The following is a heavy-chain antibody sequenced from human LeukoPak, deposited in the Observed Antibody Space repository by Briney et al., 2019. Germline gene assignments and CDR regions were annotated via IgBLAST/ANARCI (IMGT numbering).Heavy chain of an antibody. Sequence: GGSLRLSCAASGFTFSSYWMSWVRQAPGKGLEWVANIKQDGSEKYYVDSVKGRFTISRDNAKNSLYLQMNSLRVEDTAVYYCARDQDSSVTYCGGDCYWAAFDIWGQGTMVTVSS. CDR3: ARDQDSSVTYCGGDCYWAAFDI. V-gene: IGHV3-7*01. CDR2: IKQDGSEK. J-gene: IGHJ3*02. CDR1: GFTFSSYW. D-gene: IGHD2-21*02.